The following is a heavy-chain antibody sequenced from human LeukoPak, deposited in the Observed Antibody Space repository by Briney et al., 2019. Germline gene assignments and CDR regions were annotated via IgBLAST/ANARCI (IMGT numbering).Heavy chain of an antibody. D-gene: IGHD3-10*01. CDR2: ISSSSSYI. CDR3: ARDFGFGELYFDY. J-gene: IGHJ4*02. Sequence: GGSLRLSCAASGFTFSDYSMNWVRQAPGKGLEWVSSISSSSSYIYYADSVKGRFTISRDNAENSLYLQMNSLRAEDTAVYYCARDFGFGELYFDYWGQGTLVTVSS. V-gene: IGHV3-21*04. CDR1: GFTFSDYS.